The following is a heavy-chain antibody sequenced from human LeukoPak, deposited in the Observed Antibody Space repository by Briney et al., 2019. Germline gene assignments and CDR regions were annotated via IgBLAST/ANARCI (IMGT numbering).Heavy chain of an antibody. CDR1: GFTFSGSA. CDR2: IRSKANSYAT. J-gene: IGHJ4*02. CDR3: TSTTITFGGVIADY. Sequence: PGGSLRLSCAASGFTFSGSAMHWVRQASGKGLEWVGRIRSKANSYATAYAASVKGRFTISRDDSKNTAYLQMNSLKTEDTAVYYCTSTTITFGGVIADYWGQGTLVTVS. V-gene: IGHV3-73*01. D-gene: IGHD3-16*02.